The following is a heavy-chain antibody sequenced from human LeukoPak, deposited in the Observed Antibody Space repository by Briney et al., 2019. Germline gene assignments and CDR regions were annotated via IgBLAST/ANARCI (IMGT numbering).Heavy chain of an antibody. V-gene: IGHV1-46*01. D-gene: IGHD5-12*01. CDR1: GYTFTNYY. CDR3: AREHSGYDS. CDR2: INPSGGST. Sequence: ASVKVSWKASGYTFTNYYMHWVRQAPGQGLEWMGIINPSGGSTNYAQKFQGRVTMTRDTSTSTVYMELSSLRSEDTAVYYCAREHSGYDSWGQGTLLTVSS. J-gene: IGHJ5*02.